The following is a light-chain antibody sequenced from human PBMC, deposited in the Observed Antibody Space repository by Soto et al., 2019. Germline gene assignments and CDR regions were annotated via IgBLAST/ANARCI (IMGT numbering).Light chain of an antibody. CDR2: DVS. CDR1: SSDVGAYNY. Sequence: QSALVQPASVSGSPGQSIAISCTGISSDVGAYNYVSWYQQHPGKAPKLIIFDVSNRPSGVSNRFSGSKSGDTASLTISGLRAEDEADYFCKSYTTGSTYVFGTGTKLTVL. CDR3: KSYTTGSTYV. J-gene: IGLJ1*01. V-gene: IGLV2-14*01.